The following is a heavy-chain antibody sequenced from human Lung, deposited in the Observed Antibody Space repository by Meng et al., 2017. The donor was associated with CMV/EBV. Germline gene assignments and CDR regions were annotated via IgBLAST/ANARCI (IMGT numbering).Heavy chain of an antibody. CDR1: GGSISSYY. Sequence: SETLSLXCTVSGGSISSYYWSWIRQPPGKGLEWIGYIYYSGSTNYNPSLKSRVTISVDTSKNQFSLKLSSVTAADTAVYYCARYCSSTSCRNRYFDLWGRGTLVTVSS. V-gene: IGHV4-59*01. CDR3: ARYCSSTSCRNRYFDL. CDR2: IYYSGST. D-gene: IGHD2-2*01. J-gene: IGHJ2*01.